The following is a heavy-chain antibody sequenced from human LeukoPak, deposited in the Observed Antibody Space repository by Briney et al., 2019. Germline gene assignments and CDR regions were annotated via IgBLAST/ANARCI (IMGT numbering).Heavy chain of an antibody. J-gene: IGHJ4*02. D-gene: IGHD3-10*01. V-gene: IGHV4-31*03. CDR1: GGSISSGGYY. Sequence: PSETLSLTCTVSGGSISSGGYYWSWIRQHPGKGLEWIGYIYYSGSTYYNPSLKSRVTISVDTSKNQFSLKLSSVTAADTAVYYCARSVGLCDNSNYYSGDFDYWGQGTLVTVPS. CDR2: IYYSGST. CDR3: ARSVGLCDNSNYYSGDFDY.